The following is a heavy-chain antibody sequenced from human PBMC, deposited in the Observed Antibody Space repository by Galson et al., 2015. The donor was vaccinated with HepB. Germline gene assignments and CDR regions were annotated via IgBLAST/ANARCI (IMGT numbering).Heavy chain of an antibody. CDR3: ARDRCSGGSCYSPF. D-gene: IGHD2-15*01. J-gene: IGHJ4*02. V-gene: IGHV1-69*13. CDR2: IIPIFGTA. Sequence: SVKVSCKASGGTFSSYAISWVRQAPGQGLEWMGGIIPIFGTANYAQKFQGRVTITADESTSTAYMELSSLRSEDTAVYYCARDRCSGGSCYSPFCGQGTLVTVSS. CDR1: GGTFSSYA.